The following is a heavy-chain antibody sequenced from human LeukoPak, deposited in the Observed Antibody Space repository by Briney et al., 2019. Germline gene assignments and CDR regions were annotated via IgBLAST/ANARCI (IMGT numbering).Heavy chain of an antibody. CDR3: ATLEYSSSSGHYYYYYMDV. Sequence: ASVKVSCKASGYTFTGYYMHRVRQAPGQGLEWMGWSNPNSGGTNYAQKFQGRVTMTRDTSISTAYMELSRLRSDDTAVYYCATLEYSSSSGHYYYYYMDVWGKGTTVTVSS. D-gene: IGHD6-6*01. CDR2: SNPNSGGT. V-gene: IGHV1-2*02. CDR1: GYTFTGYY. J-gene: IGHJ6*03.